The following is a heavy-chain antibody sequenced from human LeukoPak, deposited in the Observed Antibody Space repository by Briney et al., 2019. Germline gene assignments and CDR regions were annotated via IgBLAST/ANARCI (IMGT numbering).Heavy chain of an antibody. D-gene: IGHD6-13*01. CDR2: ISAYNGNT. Sequence: ASVKVSCKASGGTFNSYAISWVRQAPGQGLEWMGWISAYNGNTNYAQKLQGRVTMTTDTSTSTAYMELRSLRSEDTAVYYCARGGSSSWFRAFDIWGQGTMVTVSS. CDR1: GGTFNSYA. CDR3: ARGGSSSWFRAFDI. J-gene: IGHJ3*02. V-gene: IGHV1-18*01.